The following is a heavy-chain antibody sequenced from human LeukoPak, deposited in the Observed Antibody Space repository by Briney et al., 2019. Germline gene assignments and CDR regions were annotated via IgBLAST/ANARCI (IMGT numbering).Heavy chain of an antibody. J-gene: IGHJ4*02. CDR3: ASNPRYSSSWYYFDY. V-gene: IGHV1-3*01. D-gene: IGHD6-13*01. CDR2: INAGNGNT. CDR1: GYTFTGYY. Sequence: GASVKVSCKASGYTFTGYYMHWVRQAPGQRLEWMGWINAGNGNTKYSQKFQGRVTITRDTSASTAYMELSSLRSEDTAVYYCASNPRYSSSWYYFDYWGQGTLVTVSS.